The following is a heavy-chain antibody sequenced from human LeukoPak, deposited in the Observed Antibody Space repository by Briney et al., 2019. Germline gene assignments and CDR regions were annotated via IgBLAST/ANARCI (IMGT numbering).Heavy chain of an antibody. CDR1: GFTFSSYS. V-gene: IGHV3-21*01. CDR3: ARATTVTADYYYYGMDV. D-gene: IGHD4-17*01. CDR2: ISSSSSYI. Sequence: PGGSLRLSCAASGFTFSSYSMNWVRQAPGKGLEWVSSISSSSSYIYYADSVKGRFTISRDSAKNSLYLQMNSLRAEDTAVYYCARATTVTADYYYYGMDVWGQGTTVTVSS. J-gene: IGHJ6*02.